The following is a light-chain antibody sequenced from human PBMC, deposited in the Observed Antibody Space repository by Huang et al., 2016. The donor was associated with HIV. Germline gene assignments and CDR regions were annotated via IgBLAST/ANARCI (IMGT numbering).Light chain of an antibody. Sequence: EIVLTQSPATLSLSPGDRATLSCRASQSVSTYLAWYQKKPGQAPRLLIYDTSNRATGIPSRFGGSGSGTDFTLTISSLEPEDFAVYFCQQRGNWPYTFGQGTKVEIK. CDR1: QSVSTY. CDR2: DTS. CDR3: QQRGNWPYT. V-gene: IGKV3-11*01. J-gene: IGKJ2*01.